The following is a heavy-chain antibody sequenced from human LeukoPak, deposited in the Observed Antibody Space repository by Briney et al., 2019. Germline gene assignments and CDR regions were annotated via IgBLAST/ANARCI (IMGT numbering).Heavy chain of an antibody. J-gene: IGHJ3*02. CDR3: AKGLGAIYAFDS. CDR2: ISYDAGNK. CDR1: GFTFSSYD. D-gene: IGHD1-26*01. Sequence: GGSLRLSCAASGFTFSSYDVHWVRQAPGKGLEWVAVISYDAGNKYYADSVKGRFTISRDNSKNTLYLQMNSLRAEDTAVYYCAKGLGAIYAFDSWGQGTMVTVSS. V-gene: IGHV3-30*18.